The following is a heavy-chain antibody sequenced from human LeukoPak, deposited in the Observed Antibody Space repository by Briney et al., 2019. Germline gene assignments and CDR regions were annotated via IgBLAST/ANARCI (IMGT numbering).Heavy chain of an antibody. CDR3: ARGPYGAAATGIYMDV. Sequence: GASVKVSCKASGYTFIDYYMHWVRQAPGQGLEWMGWINPNSGGTNYAQKFQGRVTMTRDTSISTAYMELSRLRSDDTAVYYCARGPYGAAATGIYMDVWGKGTTVTISS. J-gene: IGHJ6*03. CDR2: INPNSGGT. D-gene: IGHD6-13*01. CDR1: GYTFIDYY. V-gene: IGHV1-2*02.